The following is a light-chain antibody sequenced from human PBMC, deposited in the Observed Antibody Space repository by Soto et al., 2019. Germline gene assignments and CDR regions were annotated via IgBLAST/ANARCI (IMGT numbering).Light chain of an antibody. V-gene: IGKV3-15*01. J-gene: IGKJ2*01. Sequence: ENVLTQSPATLSVSPGERATLSCRTSQIIGTNLAWYQQKPGQAPRLLIYGAFIRAPGFPVRFRGTGSGSEFTLTISSLLTEDGALYYCQQYDKWPYTFGQGTNLEIK. CDR3: QQYDKWPYT. CDR2: GAF. CDR1: QIIGTN.